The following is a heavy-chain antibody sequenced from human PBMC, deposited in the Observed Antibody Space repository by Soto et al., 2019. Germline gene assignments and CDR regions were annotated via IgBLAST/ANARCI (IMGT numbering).Heavy chain of an antibody. CDR2: IYYSGST. J-gene: IGHJ6*03. CDR3: ARAGGDCSGGSCYDTHYYYYMDV. V-gene: IGHV4-61*08. CDR1: GGSISSGDYY. Sequence: PSETLSLTCTVSGGSISSGDYYWSWIRQPPGKGLEWIGYIYYSGSTNYNPSLKSRVTISVDTSKNQFSLKLSSVTAADTAVYYCARAGGDCSGGSCYDTHYYYYMDVWGKGTTVTVSS. D-gene: IGHD2-15*01.